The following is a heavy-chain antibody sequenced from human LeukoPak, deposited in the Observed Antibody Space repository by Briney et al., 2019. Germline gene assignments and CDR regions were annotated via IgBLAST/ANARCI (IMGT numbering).Heavy chain of an antibody. D-gene: IGHD3-22*01. Sequence: GGSLRLSCAASGFTVSSNYMSRVRQAPGKWLEWVSVIYSGGSTYYADSVKGRFTISRDNSKNTVDLQMNSLRAEDTAVYYCARGHDYDSSVAYWGQGTLVTVSS. CDR3: ARGHDYDSSVAY. CDR1: GFTVSSNY. V-gene: IGHV3-66*01. CDR2: IYSGGST. J-gene: IGHJ4*02.